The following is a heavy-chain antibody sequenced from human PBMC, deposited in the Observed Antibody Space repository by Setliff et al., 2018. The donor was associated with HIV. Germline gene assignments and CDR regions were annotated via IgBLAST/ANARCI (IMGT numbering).Heavy chain of an antibody. CDR1: GYTFHYYD. J-gene: IGHJ4*02. Sequence: GASVKVSCKASGYTFHYYDIHWVRQAPGQGLEWMGRITAGNGDTKYSQKFQDRDTLTSDMSANTVYMALTTLRSEDTAVYYCASPMFYDGKVVWGQGTPVTVSS. D-gene: IGHD3-22*01. CDR3: ASPMFYDGKVV. V-gene: IGHV1-3*01. CDR2: ITAGNGDT.